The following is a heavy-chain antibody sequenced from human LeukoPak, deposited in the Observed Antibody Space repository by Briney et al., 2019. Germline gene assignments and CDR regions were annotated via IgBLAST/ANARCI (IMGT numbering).Heavy chain of an antibody. CDR1: GYTFTSYD. CDR3: ARGDSTELRYFDWLLPFDY. J-gene: IGHJ4*02. V-gene: IGHV1-8*03. D-gene: IGHD3-9*01. CDR2: MNPNSGNT. Sequence: ASVKVSCKASGYTFTSYDINWVRQATGQGLEWMGWMNPNSGNTGYAQKFQGRVTITRNTSISTAYMELSSLRSEDTAVYYCARGDSTELRYFDWLLPFDYWGQGTLVTVSS.